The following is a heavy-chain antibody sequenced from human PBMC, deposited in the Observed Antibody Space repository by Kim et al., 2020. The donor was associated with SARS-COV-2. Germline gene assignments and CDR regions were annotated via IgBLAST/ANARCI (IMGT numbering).Heavy chain of an antibody. V-gene: IGHV4-59*09. D-gene: IGHD3-3*01. CDR3: ARGQRITIFGVVREMDV. J-gene: IGHJ6*02. Sequence: LKSRVTISVDTSKNQFSLKRSSVTAADTAVYYCARGQRITIFGVVREMDVWGQGTTVTVSS.